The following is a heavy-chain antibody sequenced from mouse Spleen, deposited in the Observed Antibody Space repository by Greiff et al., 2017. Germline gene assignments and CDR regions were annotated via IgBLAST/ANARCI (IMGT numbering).Heavy chain of an antibody. D-gene: IGHD6-1*01. J-gene: IGHJ3*01. V-gene: IGHV1S81*02. CDR2: INPSNGGT. Sequence: VQLQQSGAELVKPGASVKLSCKASGYTFTSYYMYWVKQRPGQGLEWIGEINPSNGGTNFNEKFKSKATLTVDKSSSTAYMQLSSLTSEDSAVYYCTRGAPCFAYWGQGTLVTVSA. CDR3: TRGAPCFAY. CDR1: GYTFTSYY.